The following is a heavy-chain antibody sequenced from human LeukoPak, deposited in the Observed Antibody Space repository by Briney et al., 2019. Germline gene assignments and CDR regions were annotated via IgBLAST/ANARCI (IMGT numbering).Heavy chain of an antibody. Sequence: PGGSLRLSCAVSGFTFSDYAMHWVRQAPGKGLEWVALLQYDGNNKYYVDSVKGRFTISRDISKNTLYLQMNSLRPDGTAVYYCAKDSKHYSMDVWGQGTTVTVS. J-gene: IGHJ6*02. D-gene: IGHD2/OR15-2a*01. V-gene: IGHV3-30*02. CDR3: AKDSKHYSMDV. CDR2: LQYDGNNK. CDR1: GFTFSDYA.